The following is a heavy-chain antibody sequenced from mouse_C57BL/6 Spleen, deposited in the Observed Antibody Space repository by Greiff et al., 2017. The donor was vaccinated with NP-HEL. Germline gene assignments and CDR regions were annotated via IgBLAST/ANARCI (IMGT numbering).Heavy chain of an antibody. D-gene: IGHD1-1*01. CDR1: GFTFSDYG. CDR3: ARPDYYGSSHYAMDY. V-gene: IGHV5-17*01. J-gene: IGHJ4*01. Sequence: EVQGVESGGGLVKPGGSLKLSCAASGFTFSDYGMHWVRQAPEKGLEWVAYISSGSSTIYYADTVKGRFPISRDNAKNTLFLQMTSLRSEDTAMYYCARPDYYGSSHYAMDYWGQGTSVTVSS. CDR2: ISSGSSTI.